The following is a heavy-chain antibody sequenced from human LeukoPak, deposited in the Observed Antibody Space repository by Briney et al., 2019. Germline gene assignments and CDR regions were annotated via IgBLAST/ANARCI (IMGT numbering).Heavy chain of an antibody. V-gene: IGHV4-39*01. CDR1: GGFIRSSSYY. CDR3: ARLGSSSDWYFDL. D-gene: IGHD6-6*01. CDR2: IYYSGST. J-gene: IGHJ2*01. Sequence: SETLSLTSTLSGGFIRSSSYYWGWIRQPPGKGLEWIGSIYYSGSTYYNPSLKSRVTISVDTSKNQFSLKLSSVTAADTAVYYCARLGSSSDWYFDLWGRGTLVTVSS.